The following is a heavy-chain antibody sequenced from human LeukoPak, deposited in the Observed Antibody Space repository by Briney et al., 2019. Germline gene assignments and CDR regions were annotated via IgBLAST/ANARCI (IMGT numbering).Heavy chain of an antibody. V-gene: IGHV3-23*01. CDR1: GFTFSSYA. CDR3: AKLITYYYDSSGSIPDY. D-gene: IGHD3-22*01. CDR2: ISGSGGST. J-gene: IGHJ4*02. Sequence: GGSLRLSCAASGFTFSSYAMSWVRQAPGKGLEWVSAISGSGGSTYYADSVKGRFTISRDNSKNTLYLQMNSLRAEDTAVYYCAKLITYYYDSSGSIPDYWGQGTLVTVSS.